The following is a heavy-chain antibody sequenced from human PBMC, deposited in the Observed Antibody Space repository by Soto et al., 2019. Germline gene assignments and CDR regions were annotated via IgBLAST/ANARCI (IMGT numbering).Heavy chain of an antibody. CDR3: ARAGRGYCSGGSCYSGLHGMDV. V-gene: IGHV4-4*02. Sequence: QVQLQESGPGLVKPSGTLSLTCAVSGGSISSSNWWSWVRQPPGKGLEWIGEIYHSGSTNYNPSLLSRGTISVDKSKNQFSLKLSSVSAADTAVYYCARAGRGYCSGGSCYSGLHGMDVWGQGTTVTVSS. D-gene: IGHD2-15*01. CDR2: IYHSGST. J-gene: IGHJ6*02. CDR1: GGSISSSNW.